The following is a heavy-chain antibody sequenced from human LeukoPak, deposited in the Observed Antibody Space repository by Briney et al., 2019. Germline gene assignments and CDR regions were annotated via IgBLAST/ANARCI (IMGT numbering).Heavy chain of an antibody. D-gene: IGHD5-12*01. CDR3: ARGAYGGYVYRYYYYMDV. Sequence: ASVKVSCKASGGTFSSYAISWVRQAPGQGLEWMGGIIPIFGTANYAQKFQGRVTITTDESTSTAYMELSSLRSEDTAVYYCARGAYGGYVYRYYYYMDVWGKGTTVTVSS. CDR1: GGTFSSYA. CDR2: IIPIFGTA. J-gene: IGHJ6*03. V-gene: IGHV1-69*05.